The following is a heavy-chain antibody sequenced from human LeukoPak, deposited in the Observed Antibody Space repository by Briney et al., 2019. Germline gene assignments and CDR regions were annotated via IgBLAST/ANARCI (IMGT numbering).Heavy chain of an antibody. CDR2: ISWNSGSI. CDR1: GFTFDDYA. D-gene: IGHD2-15*01. J-gene: IGHJ3*02. V-gene: IGHV3-9*01. Sequence: GRSLKLSCAASGFTFDDYATHWVRQAPGKGLEWVSGISWNSGSIGYADSVKGRFTISRDNAKNSLYLQMNSLRAEDTALYYCAKLKGSSSLEAFDIWGQRTMVTVSS. CDR3: AKLKGSSSLEAFDI.